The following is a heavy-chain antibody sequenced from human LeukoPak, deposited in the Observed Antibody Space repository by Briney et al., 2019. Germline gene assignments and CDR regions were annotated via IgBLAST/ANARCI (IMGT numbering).Heavy chain of an antibody. V-gene: IGHV3-23*01. D-gene: IGHD6-13*01. J-gene: IGHJ4*02. Sequence: PGGSLRLSCAASGFTFSSYAMTWVRQAPEKGLEWVSTISGGGASTYYADSVKGRFTISKDNSKDTLYLQMNSLRAEDTAVYYCAKGAGIAAIPTMDYWGQGTLVTVSS. CDR1: GFTFSSYA. CDR3: AKGAGIAAIPTMDY. CDR2: ISGGGAST.